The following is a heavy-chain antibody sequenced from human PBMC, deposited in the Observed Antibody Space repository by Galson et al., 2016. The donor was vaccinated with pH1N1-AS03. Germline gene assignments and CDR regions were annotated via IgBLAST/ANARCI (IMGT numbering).Heavy chain of an antibody. CDR1: GYTFIGYY. CDR2: INPNSGGA. Sequence: SVKVSCKASGYTFIGYYMHWVRQAPGQGLEWLGRINPNSGGANDVQKFQDWVTMTRDTSISTAYMELSGLTSDDTAVYYCATDVVTAMGRAFDIWGQGTMVTVSS. V-gene: IGHV1-2*04. D-gene: IGHD2-21*02. J-gene: IGHJ3*02. CDR3: ATDVVTAMGRAFDI.